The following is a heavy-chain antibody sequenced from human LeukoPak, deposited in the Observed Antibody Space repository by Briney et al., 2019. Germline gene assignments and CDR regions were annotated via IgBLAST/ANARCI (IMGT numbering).Heavy chain of an antibody. CDR2: IYHSGST. D-gene: IGHD1-7*01. CDR1: GGSISSSNW. CDR3: ARVGVELHQPLDY. V-gene: IGHV4-4*02. Sequence: SETLSLTCAVSGGSISSSNWWSWVRQPPGKGLEWIGEIYHSGSTNYNPSLKSRVTISVDTSKNQYSLKLTSVTAADTAVYYCARVGVELHQPLDYWGRGTLVTVSS. J-gene: IGHJ4*02.